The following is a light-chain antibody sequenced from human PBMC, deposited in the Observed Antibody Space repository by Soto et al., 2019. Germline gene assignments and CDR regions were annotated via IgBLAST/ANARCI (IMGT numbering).Light chain of an antibody. V-gene: IGKV3-11*01. J-gene: IGKJ1*01. CDR3: QQRRGT. Sequence: EIVLTQSPATLSLSPGERATLSCRASQSVSSYLAWYQQKPGQAPRLLTYDASNRATGIPARFSGSGSGTDFTLTISSLEPEDFAVYYCQQRRGTFGQGTKV. CDR1: QSVSSY. CDR2: DAS.